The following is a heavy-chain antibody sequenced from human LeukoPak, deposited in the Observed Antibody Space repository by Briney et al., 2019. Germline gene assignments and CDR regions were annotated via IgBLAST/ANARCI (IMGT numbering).Heavy chain of an antibody. CDR1: GGTFSTSA. CDR3: ATLVGYYYDSPPVDY. CDR2: IIPIFVTA. Sequence: SVKVSCKASGGTFSTSAFSWVRQAPGQGLDWMGGIIPIFVTANYAQKFQGRLTITADKSTSTAYMELSSLRSEDTAVYYCATLVGYYYDSPPVDYWGQGTLVTVSS. J-gene: IGHJ4*02. D-gene: IGHD3-22*01. V-gene: IGHV1-69*06.